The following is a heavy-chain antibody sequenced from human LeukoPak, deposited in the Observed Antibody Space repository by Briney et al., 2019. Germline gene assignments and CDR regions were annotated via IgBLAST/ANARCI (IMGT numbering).Heavy chain of an antibody. CDR1: GFTFSSYA. CDR2: ISSSSYI. J-gene: IGHJ3*02. Sequence: TGGSLRLSCAASGFTFSSYAMNWVRQAPGKGLEWVSSISSSSYIYYADSVKGRFTISRDNAKNSLCLQMNSLRAEDTAVYYCARLVVVAANAFDIWGQGTMVTLSS. D-gene: IGHD2-15*01. V-gene: IGHV3-21*01. CDR3: ARLVVVAANAFDI.